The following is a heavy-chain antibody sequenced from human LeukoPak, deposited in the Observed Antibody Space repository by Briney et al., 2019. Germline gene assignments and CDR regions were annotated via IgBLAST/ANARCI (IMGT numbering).Heavy chain of an antibody. CDR1: GYKFTDYG. D-gene: IGHD3-10*01. Sequence: ASVKVSCKASGYKFTDYGVNWVRQAPGQGLEWMGWVSVIDGNTKYARNLQGRVTMTRDTSTSTAFMELRSLTSDDTAIYYCARPGSDRARGWGYFDSWGKGTLVTVSS. J-gene: IGHJ4*02. CDR3: ARPGSDRARGWGYFDS. V-gene: IGHV1-18*01. CDR2: VSVIDGNT.